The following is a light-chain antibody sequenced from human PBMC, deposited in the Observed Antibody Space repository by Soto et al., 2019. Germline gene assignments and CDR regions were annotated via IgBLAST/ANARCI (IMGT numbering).Light chain of an antibody. CDR3: AAWDASLSACV. J-gene: IGLJ1*01. CDR1: TSNIGTNT. CDR2: SND. Sequence: QSVLTQSPSASGTPGQRVSISCSGSTSNIGTNTVSWYQHVPGTAPKLLIYSNDQRPSAVPGRFSGSKSGTSASLAISGLRSEDEAVYYCAAWDASLSACVFGNGTKLTVL. V-gene: IGLV1-44*01.